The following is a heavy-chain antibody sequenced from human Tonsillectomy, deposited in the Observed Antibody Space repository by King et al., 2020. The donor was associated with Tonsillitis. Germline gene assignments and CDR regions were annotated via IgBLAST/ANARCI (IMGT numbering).Heavy chain of an antibody. D-gene: IGHD3-3*01. V-gene: IGHV3-23*04. J-gene: IGHJ3*02. CDR3: AKGYDFWSGYYAFGI. CDR1: GFTFRSYA. Sequence: VQLVESGGGLVQPGGSLRLSCAASGFTFRSYAMSWVRQAPGKGLEWFSTISGGDGSTYYADSLKGRFTISRDNSKNMLYLQMNSLRVEDTAVYYCAKGYDFWSGYYAFGIWGQGTMVTVSS. CDR2: ISGGDGST.